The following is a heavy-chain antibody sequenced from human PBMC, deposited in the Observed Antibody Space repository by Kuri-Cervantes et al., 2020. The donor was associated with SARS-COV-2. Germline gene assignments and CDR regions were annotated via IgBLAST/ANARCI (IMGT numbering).Heavy chain of an antibody. Sequence: ASVTVSCKASGYIFTSYGISWVRQAPGQRLDWMGWVSAYNLKPIYAQTVQDRVTITVDTSTDTAFMEVRSLRSDDTAVYYCARDRWDAILDYWGQGTLVTVSS. CDR2: VSAYNLKP. J-gene: IGHJ4*02. CDR3: ARDRWDAILDY. CDR1: GYIFTSYG. D-gene: IGHD1-26*01. V-gene: IGHV1-18*04.